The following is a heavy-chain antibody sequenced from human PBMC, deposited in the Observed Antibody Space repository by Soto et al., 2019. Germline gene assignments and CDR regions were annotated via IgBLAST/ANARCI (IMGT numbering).Heavy chain of an antibody. J-gene: IGHJ6*02. V-gene: IGHV3-33*01. Sequence: GGYLSLYCRAPGFPYSSYGMQRVRQAPGTGLEWGADIWYDGSRKYYADPVKGGCTISRDKSKNKLYLQKNNPGAEVTAVYYCASQRFGMCVWGQGTTVTVSS. CDR2: IWYDGSRK. CDR1: GFPYSSYG. CDR3: ASQRFGMCV.